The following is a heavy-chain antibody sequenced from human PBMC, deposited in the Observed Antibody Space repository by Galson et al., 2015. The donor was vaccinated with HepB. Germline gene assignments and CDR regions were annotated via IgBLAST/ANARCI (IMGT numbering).Heavy chain of an antibody. CDR2: FGGTPGGT. Sequence: ALRLSCAAAGFRFDSYAMSWVRQAPGEGLDRVTRFGGTPGGTFYIESLDGGLTAPADDSKNTRSLQMDSLRVDDAAVYYCARHTGGAAIYYHMDLWGKGTTVTVSS. CDR1: GFRFDSYA. CDR3: ARHTGGAAIYYHMDL. V-gene: IGHV3-23*01. J-gene: IGHJ6*03. D-gene: IGHD1-26*01.